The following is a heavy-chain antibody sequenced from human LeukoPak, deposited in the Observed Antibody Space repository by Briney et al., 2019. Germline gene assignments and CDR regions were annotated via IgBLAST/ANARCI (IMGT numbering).Heavy chain of an antibody. CDR3: ARGLRTYYDILTGYPFGD. J-gene: IGHJ4*02. CDR2: VNHRGST. CDR1: GGSFSNLY. V-gene: IGHV4-34*01. Sequence: SETLSLTCAVYGGSFSNLYWSWLRQPPGKGLEWIGEVNHRGSTTYNPSLKSRVTISADTSKNQFSLKLSSVTAADTAVYYCARGLRTYYDILTGYPFGDWGQGTLVTVSS. D-gene: IGHD3-9*01.